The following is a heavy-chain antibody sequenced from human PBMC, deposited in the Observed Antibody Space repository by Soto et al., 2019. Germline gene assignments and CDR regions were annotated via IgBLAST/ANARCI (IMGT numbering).Heavy chain of an antibody. CDR2: ISGSGGST. V-gene: IGHV3-23*01. Sequence: EVQLLESGGGLVQPGESLRLSCAASGFTFSSYAMNWVRQAPGKGLEWVSAISGSGGSTYYADSVKGRFTISRDNSNNTLYLQMDRLGAEETAVYYCAKGTSGRYNYYYYDLDVWGQGTTVTVSS. J-gene: IGHJ6*02. D-gene: IGHD3-10*01. CDR3: AKGTSGRYNYYYYDLDV. CDR1: GFTFSSYA.